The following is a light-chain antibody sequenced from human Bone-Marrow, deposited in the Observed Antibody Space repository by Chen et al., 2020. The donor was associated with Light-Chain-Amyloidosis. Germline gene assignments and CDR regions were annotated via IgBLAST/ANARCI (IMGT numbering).Light chain of an antibody. CDR3: QVWDRSSDRPV. CDR1: NIGSTS. Sequence: SYVLTQPSSVSVAPGQSVTIACGGNNIGSTSVHWYQQPPGQAPLLVVYDDSDRPSGIPERLSGSNSGNTATLTISRVEAGDEADYYCQVWDRSSDRPVFGGGTKLTVL. J-gene: IGLJ3*02. V-gene: IGLV3-21*02. CDR2: DDS.